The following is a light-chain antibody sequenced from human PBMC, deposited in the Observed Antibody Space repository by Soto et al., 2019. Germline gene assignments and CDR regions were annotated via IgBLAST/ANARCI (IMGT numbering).Light chain of an antibody. CDR1: QSVSSN. CDR3: QQYGSTPIT. J-gene: IGKJ5*01. V-gene: IGKV3-15*01. Sequence: EIVMTQFPATLSVSPGERATLSCRASQSVSSNVAWYQQKPGQAPRLLIYGASTRATGIPARFSGSGSGTDFTLTISSLQPEDFAVYYCQQYGSTPITFGQGTRLEIK. CDR2: GAS.